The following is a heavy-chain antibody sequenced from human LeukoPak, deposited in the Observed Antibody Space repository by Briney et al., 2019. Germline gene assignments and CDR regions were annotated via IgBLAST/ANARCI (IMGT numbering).Heavy chain of an antibody. D-gene: IGHD1-14*01. J-gene: IGHJ4*02. CDR1: GYTFTGYY. CDR2: INPSGGST. CDR3: ARNRNIRGPREPFAY. Sequence: ASVKVSCKASGYTFTGYYVHWVRQAPGQGLEWMGIINPSGGSTTYAQKFQGRVTMTRDTSTSTVYMELSSLRSEDTAVYYCARNRNIRGPREPFAYWGQGTLVTVSS. V-gene: IGHV1-46*01.